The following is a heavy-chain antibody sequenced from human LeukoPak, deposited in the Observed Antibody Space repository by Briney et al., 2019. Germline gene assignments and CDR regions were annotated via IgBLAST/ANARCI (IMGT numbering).Heavy chain of an antibody. J-gene: IGHJ4*02. CDR3: AKDPSGATEFDY. D-gene: IGHD1-26*01. CDR2: ISGSGGST. V-gene: IGHV3-23*01. Sequence: PGGPLRLSCAASGFTFSSYAMSWVRQAPGKGLEWVSAISGSGGSTYYADSVKGRFTISRDNSKNTLYLQMNSLRAEDAAVYYCAKDPSGATEFDYWGQGTLVTVPS. CDR1: GFTFSSYA.